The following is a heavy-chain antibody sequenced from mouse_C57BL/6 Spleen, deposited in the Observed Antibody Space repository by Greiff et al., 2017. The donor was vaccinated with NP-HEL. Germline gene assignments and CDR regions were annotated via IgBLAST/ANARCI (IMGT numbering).Heavy chain of an antibody. Sequence: QVQLKESGAELVRPGASVTLSCKASGYTFTDYEMHWVKQTPVHGLEWIGAIDPETGGTAYNQKFKGKAILTADKSSSTAYMELRSLTSEDSAVYYCARYHDYDGWFAYWGQGTLVTVSA. V-gene: IGHV1-15*01. CDR1: GYTFTDYE. CDR3: ARYHDYDGWFAY. D-gene: IGHD2-4*01. CDR2: IDPETGGT. J-gene: IGHJ3*01.